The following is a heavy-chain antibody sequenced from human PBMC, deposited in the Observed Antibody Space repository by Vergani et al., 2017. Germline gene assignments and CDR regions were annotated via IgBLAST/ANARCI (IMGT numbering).Heavy chain of an antibody. CDR1: GFSLSTSGVG. Sequence: QITLKESGPTLVKPTQTLTLTCTFSGFSLSTSGVGVGWIRQPPGKALEWLALIYWNDDKRYSPSLKSRLTITKDTSKNQVVLTMTNMDPVDTATYYCAXPPRGLLWFGELLSWGQGTLVTVSS. CDR2: IYWNDDK. CDR3: AXPPRGLLWFGELLS. J-gene: IGHJ5*02. D-gene: IGHD3-10*01. V-gene: IGHV2-5*01.